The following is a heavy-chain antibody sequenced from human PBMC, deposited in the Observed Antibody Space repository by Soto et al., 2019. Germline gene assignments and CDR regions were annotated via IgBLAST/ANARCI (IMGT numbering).Heavy chain of an antibody. CDR3: ARHPDDSSSSFPFDY. CDR2: IYYSGST. J-gene: IGHJ4*02. Sequence: QLQLQESGPGLVKPSETLSLTCTVSGGSISSSSYYWGWIRQPPGKGLEWIGSIYYSGSTYYNPSLKSRVTISVDTSKNQFALKLSSVTAADTAVYYGARHPDDSSSSFPFDYWGQGTLVTVSS. D-gene: IGHD6-6*01. V-gene: IGHV4-39*01. CDR1: GGSISSSSYY.